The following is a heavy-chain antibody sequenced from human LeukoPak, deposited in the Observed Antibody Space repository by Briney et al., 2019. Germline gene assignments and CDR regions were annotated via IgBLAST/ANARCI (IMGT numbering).Heavy chain of an antibody. Sequence: GESLKISCKGSGYSFTNFWIGWVRQMPGRGLQWMGIVYPGDSETRYSPSFQGQVTISADKSISTAYLQWNSLKASDTDMSYCARRRDLYPGSYYPFDSWGQGTLVTVSS. CDR1: GYSFTNFW. V-gene: IGHV5-51*01. D-gene: IGHD1-26*01. CDR2: VYPGDSET. J-gene: IGHJ4*02. CDR3: ARRRDLYPGSYYPFDS.